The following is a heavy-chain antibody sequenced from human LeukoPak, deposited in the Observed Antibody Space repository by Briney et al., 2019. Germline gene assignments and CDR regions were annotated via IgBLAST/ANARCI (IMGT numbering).Heavy chain of an antibody. D-gene: IGHD3-22*01. Sequence: SSETLSLTCTVSGGSISSGDYYWSWIRQPPGKGLEWIGSIYYSGSTYYNPSLKSRVTISVDTSKNQFSLKLSSVTAADTAVYYCARGPGAMIVVVGFDPWGQGTLVTVSS. CDR3: ARGPGAMIVVVGFDP. CDR2: IYYSGST. CDR1: GGSISSGDYY. V-gene: IGHV4-30-4*01. J-gene: IGHJ5*02.